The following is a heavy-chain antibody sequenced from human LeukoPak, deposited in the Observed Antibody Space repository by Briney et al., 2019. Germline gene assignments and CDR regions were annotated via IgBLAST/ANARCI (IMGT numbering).Heavy chain of an antibody. CDR2: ISDSGSIT. J-gene: IGHJ4*02. D-gene: IGHD6-6*01. CDR1: GFAFSSQA. V-gene: IGHV3-23*01. CDR3: AKGSHGYSSSSADY. Sequence: PGGSLRLSCAASGFAFSSQAMGWVRQAPGKGLEWVSVISDSGSITYYADSVKGRFTISRDNSKNTLFLQMNSLRAEDTAVYYCAKGSHGYSSSSADYWGQGTLVTVSS.